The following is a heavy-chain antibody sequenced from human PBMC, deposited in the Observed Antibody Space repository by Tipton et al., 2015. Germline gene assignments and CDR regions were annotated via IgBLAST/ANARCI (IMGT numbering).Heavy chain of an antibody. Sequence: GLVKPSETLSLICSVSGSSVSSGNYYWSWIRQPPGKGLEWMGYISYSGSTHYNPSLESRVTISVDTSKNQFSLTLNSVTAADTAVYYCARDLEHGMDVWGQGTTVTVSS. V-gene: IGHV4-61*01. J-gene: IGHJ6*02. CDR1: GSSVSSGNYY. D-gene: IGHD5-24*01. CDR2: ISYSGST. CDR3: ARDLEHGMDV.